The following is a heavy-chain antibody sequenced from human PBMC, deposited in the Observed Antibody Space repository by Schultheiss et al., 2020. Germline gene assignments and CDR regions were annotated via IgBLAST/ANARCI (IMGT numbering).Heavy chain of an antibody. J-gene: IGHJ4*02. CDR3: ASRFTTPHVPDY. CDR1: GFTFRSSA. D-gene: IGHD2-15*01. Sequence: SLRLSCAASGFTFRSSAMHWVRQAPGKGLEWVAVISYDGTKKYYADSVRGRFTISRDNTKNTQYLQMNSLTTEDTAVYYCASRFTTPHVPDYWGQGTLVTVSS. V-gene: IGHV3-30*01. CDR2: ISYDGTKK.